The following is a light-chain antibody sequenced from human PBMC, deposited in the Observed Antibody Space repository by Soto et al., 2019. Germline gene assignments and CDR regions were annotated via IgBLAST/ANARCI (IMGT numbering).Light chain of an antibody. CDR1: SSDVGGYNF. CDR2: EVT. V-gene: IGLV2-8*01. Sequence: QSALTQPPSASGSPAQSVTISCTGTSSDVGGYNFVSWYQHHPGKAPKLMIYEVTKRPSGVPDRFSGSKSGNTASLTVSGLQTEDEADYYCSSYAGSIYVFGTGTKVTVL. CDR3: SSYAGSIYV. J-gene: IGLJ1*01.